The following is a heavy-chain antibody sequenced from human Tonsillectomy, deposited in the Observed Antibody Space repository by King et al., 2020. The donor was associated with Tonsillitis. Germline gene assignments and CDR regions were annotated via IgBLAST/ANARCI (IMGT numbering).Heavy chain of an antibody. CDR3: VGDGRGFGWNYLDS. D-gene: IGHD6-19*01. CDR2: IRSKGYGGTT. CDR1: GFTFGDVG. J-gene: IGHJ4*02. V-gene: IGHV3-49*03. Sequence: VQLVESGGGLVQPGRSLRLSCTTSGFTFGDVGMSWFRQAPGKGLEWVGFIRSKGYGGTTDYAASVKGRFTITSDDSSSIMYLQMNSLRTEDTAVYSCVGDGRGFGWNYLDSWGQGTLVAVSS.